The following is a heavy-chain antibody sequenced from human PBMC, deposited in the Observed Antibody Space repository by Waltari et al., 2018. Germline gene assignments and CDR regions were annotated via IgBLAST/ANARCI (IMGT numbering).Heavy chain of an antibody. V-gene: IGHV3-74*01. D-gene: IGHD6-13*01. Sequence: EVQLVESGGGLVQPGGSLRLSCAASGFTFSSYWMHWVRQAPGKGLVLVSRINSDGSSTSYADSVKGRFTISRDNAKNTLYLQMNSLRAEDTAVYYCARSPYSSSWYYFDYWGQGTLVTVSS. CDR1: GFTFSSYW. CDR2: INSDGSST. CDR3: ARSPYSSSWYYFDY. J-gene: IGHJ4*02.